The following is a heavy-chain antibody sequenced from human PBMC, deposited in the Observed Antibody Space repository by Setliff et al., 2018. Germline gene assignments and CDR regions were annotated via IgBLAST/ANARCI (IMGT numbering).Heavy chain of an antibody. CDR1: GFSLSSTGVG. CDR3: ARTVRSGSYHYYYMDV. CDR2: IDWDDDK. V-gene: IGHV2-70*11. Sequence: SGPTLVNPTQTLTLTCTFSGFSLSSTGVGVGWIRQPPGKALEWLARIDWDDDKYYSTSLKTRLTISKDTSKNQVVLTMTNMDSVDTATYYCARTVRSGSYHYYYMDVWGEGTTVTVSS. D-gene: IGHD1-26*01. J-gene: IGHJ6*03.